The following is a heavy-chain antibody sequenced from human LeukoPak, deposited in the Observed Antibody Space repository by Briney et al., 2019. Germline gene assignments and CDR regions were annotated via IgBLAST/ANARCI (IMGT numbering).Heavy chain of an antibody. Sequence: GGSLRLSCAASGFTFSSYGMHWVRQAPGKGLEWVANIKQDGSEKYYVDSVKGRFTISRDNAKNSLYLQMNSLRAEDTAVYYCARIYTESGYSSGWYGFDYYGMDVWGQGTTVTVSS. J-gene: IGHJ6*02. V-gene: IGHV3-7*01. CDR2: IKQDGSEK. D-gene: IGHD6-19*01. CDR1: GFTFSSYG. CDR3: ARIYTESGYSSGWYGFDYYGMDV.